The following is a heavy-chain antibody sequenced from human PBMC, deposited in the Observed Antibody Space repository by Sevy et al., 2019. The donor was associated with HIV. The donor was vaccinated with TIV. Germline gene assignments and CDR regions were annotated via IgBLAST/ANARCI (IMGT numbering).Heavy chain of an antibody. J-gene: IGHJ4*02. CDR2: ISWNSGSI. V-gene: IGHV3-9*01. D-gene: IGHD6-19*01. Sequence: GGSLRLSCAASGFTFDDYAMHWVRQVPGKSLEWVSGISWNSGSIGYADSVKGRFTISRDNAKNSLYLQMNSLRAEDTALYYCAKSAGTGGVYFDYWGQGTLVTVSS. CDR3: AKSAGTGGVYFDY. CDR1: GFTFDDYA.